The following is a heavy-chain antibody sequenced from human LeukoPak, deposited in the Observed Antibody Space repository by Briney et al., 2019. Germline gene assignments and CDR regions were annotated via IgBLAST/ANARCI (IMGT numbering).Heavy chain of an antibody. V-gene: IGHV3-23*01. J-gene: IGHJ4*02. CDR1: GFTFRSYT. Sequence: GGSLRLSCAASGFTFRSYTMTWVRQVPGEGLEWVSAISSSGDSTYSADSVKGRFTISRDSSSNTLYLQLNSLRVEDTAVYYCARQLGYCSGGSCYFDFWGQGTLVTVAS. CDR2: ISSSGDST. CDR3: ARQLGYCSGGSCYFDF. D-gene: IGHD2-15*01.